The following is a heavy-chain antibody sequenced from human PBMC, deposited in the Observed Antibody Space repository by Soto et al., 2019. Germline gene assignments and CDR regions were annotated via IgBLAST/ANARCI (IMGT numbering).Heavy chain of an antibody. CDR3: AKDMTSITIFGVVNYYYYGMDV. CDR2: ISWDGGST. J-gene: IGHJ6*02. CDR1: GFTFDDYT. D-gene: IGHD3-3*01. V-gene: IGHV3-43*01. Sequence: GGSLRLSCAASGFTFDDYTMHWVRQAPGKGLEWVSLISWDGGSTYYADSVKGRFTISRDNSKNSLYLQMNSLRTEDTALYYCAKDMTSITIFGVVNYYYYGMDVWGQGTTVTVSS.